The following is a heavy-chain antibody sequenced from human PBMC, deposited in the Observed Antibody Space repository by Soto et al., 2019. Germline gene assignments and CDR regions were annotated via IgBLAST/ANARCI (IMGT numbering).Heavy chain of an antibody. D-gene: IGHD3-3*01. J-gene: IGHJ6*03. CDR3: ARAVVFGVVTQYYYYYYMDV. V-gene: IGHV3-48*01. Sequence: GGSLRLSCAASGFTFSSYSMNWVRQAPGKGLEWVSYISSSSSTIYYADSVKGRFTISRDNAKNSLYLQMNSLRAEDTAVYYCARAVVFGVVTQYYYYYYMDVWGKGTTVTVSS. CDR1: GFTFSSYS. CDR2: ISSSSSTI.